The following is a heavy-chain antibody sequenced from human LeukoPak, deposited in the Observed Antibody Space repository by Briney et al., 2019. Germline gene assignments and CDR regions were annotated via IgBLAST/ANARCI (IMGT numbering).Heavy chain of an antibody. CDR2: INHPGSA. D-gene: IGHD4-17*01. V-gene: IGHV4-34*01. J-gene: IGHJ4*02. CDR1: GGSFSGYA. Sequence: SETLSLTCAVSGGSFSGYAWSWIRQPPGKGLEWIGEINHPGSANYNPSLKSRVSISLDTSKNQFSLKLSSVTAADTAVYYCANSIDFDYGDYYFDYWGQGALVTISS. CDR3: ANSIDFDYGDYYFDY.